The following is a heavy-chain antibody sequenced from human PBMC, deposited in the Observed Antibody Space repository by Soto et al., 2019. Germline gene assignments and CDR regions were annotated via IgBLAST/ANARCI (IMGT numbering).Heavy chain of an antibody. J-gene: IGHJ4*02. D-gene: IGHD6-13*01. CDR2: IWYDGSKK. Sequence: QVQLVESGGGVVQPGWSLRLSCEASGFSFSNYGMHWVRQAPGKGLEWVAVIWYDGSKKYYADFVKGRFTISRDNSKNTLPLQMNSLRAEDTAVYYCARDISSRWYAYWGQGTLVTVSS. V-gene: IGHV3-33*01. CDR1: GFSFSNYG. CDR3: ARDISSRWYAY.